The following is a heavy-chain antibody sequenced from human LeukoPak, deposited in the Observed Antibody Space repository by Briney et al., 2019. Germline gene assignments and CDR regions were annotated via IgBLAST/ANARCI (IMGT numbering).Heavy chain of an antibody. V-gene: IGHV4-39*01. CDR2: IYYSGST. CDR1: GGSISSSSYY. J-gene: IGHJ5*02. Sequence: SETLSLTCTVSGGSISSSSYYWGWIRQPPGKGLEWIGSIYYSGSTYYNPSLKSRVTISVDTSKNQFSLKLSSVTAADMAVYYCARLGDGEQQLVNWFDPWGQGTLVTVSS. D-gene: IGHD6-13*01. CDR3: ARLGDGEQQLVNWFDP.